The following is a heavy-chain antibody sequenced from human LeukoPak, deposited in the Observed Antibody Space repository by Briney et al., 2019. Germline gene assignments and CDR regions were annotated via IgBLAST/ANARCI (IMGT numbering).Heavy chain of an antibody. Sequence: GGSLRLSCAASGFTFTTYAMHWVRQAPGKGLEWVAVIRYDGSKKYYADSVKGRFTISRDNSKNTLYLQMNSLRAEDTAAYYCAKDSYDTSGYYYYYFDYWGQGTLVTVSS. CDR2: IRYDGSKK. D-gene: IGHD3-22*01. V-gene: IGHV3-30*04. J-gene: IGHJ4*02. CDR1: GFTFTTYA. CDR3: AKDSYDTSGYYYYYFDY.